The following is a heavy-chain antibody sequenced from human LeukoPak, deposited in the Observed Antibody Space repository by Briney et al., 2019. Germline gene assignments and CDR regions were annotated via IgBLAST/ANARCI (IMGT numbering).Heavy chain of an antibody. V-gene: IGHV4-39*07. CDR3: ARAKQWLVLYYYYYMDV. CDR1: GGSITSSAYY. Sequence: SETLSLTCTVSGGSITSSAYYWVWIRQPPGKGLELIGSIYYSGSTYYNPSLESRVTISVDTSKNQFSLKLSSVTAADTAVYYCARAKQWLVLYYYYYMDVWGKGTTVTVSS. D-gene: IGHD6-19*01. J-gene: IGHJ6*03. CDR2: IYYSGST.